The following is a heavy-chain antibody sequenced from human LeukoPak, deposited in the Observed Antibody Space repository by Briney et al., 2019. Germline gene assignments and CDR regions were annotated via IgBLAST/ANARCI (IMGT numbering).Heavy chain of an antibody. J-gene: IGHJ3*02. CDR2: IKSKTDGGTT. CDR3: TTYGQNPPSLRDASDI. Sequence: GGSLRLSCAASGFTFSSYSMNWVRQAPGKGLEWVGRIKSKTDGGTTDYAAPVKGRFTISRDDSKNTLYLQMNSLKTEDTAVYYCTTYGQNPPSLRDASDIRGQGTMVTVSS. V-gene: IGHV3-15*01. D-gene: IGHD4-17*01. CDR1: GFTFSSYS.